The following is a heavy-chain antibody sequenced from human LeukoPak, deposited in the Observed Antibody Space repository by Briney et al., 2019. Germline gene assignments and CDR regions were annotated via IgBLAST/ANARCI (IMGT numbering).Heavy chain of an antibody. J-gene: IGHJ4*02. CDR1: GYTFTSYG. CDR2: ISVYNGNT. CDR3: ARSRYYYDSSGYYYFDY. V-gene: IGHV1-18*01. Sequence: ASVTVSCKASGYTFTSYGISWVRQAPGQGLEWMGWISVYNGNTNYAQKLQGRVTMTTDTSTSTAYMELRSLRSDDTAVYYCARSRYYYDSSGYYYFDYWGQGTLVTVSS. D-gene: IGHD3-22*01.